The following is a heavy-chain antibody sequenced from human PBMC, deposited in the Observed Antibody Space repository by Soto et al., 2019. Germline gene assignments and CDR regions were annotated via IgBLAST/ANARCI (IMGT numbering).Heavy chain of an antibody. V-gene: IGHV4-59*12. Sequence: SETLSLTCNVSGGPLTTYFWSWIRQPPGKGLEWIGYVSYFGTTNYNPSLQSRLTISLDTSKTHFSLNLSSVTAANTAVYYCARAYSSIPPLGFDPWGQGTLVTVS. CDR1: GGPLTTYF. CDR3: ARAYSSIPPLGFDP. D-gene: IGHD6-13*01. J-gene: IGHJ5*02. CDR2: VSYFGTT.